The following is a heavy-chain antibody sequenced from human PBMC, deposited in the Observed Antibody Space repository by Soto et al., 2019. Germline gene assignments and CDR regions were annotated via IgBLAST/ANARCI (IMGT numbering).Heavy chain of an antibody. D-gene: IGHD4-17*01. Sequence: EVQLVESGGGLVQPGGSLRLSCAASGFTFSSYEMNWVRQAPGKGLEWVSYISSSSSSRNYADSVKGRFTISRDNAKNSLYLQMNSLRDEDTAVYYCARASTVTRNWFDLWGQGTLVTVSS. CDR3: ARASTVTRNWFDL. CDR1: GFTFSSYE. J-gene: IGHJ5*02. CDR2: ISSSSSSR. V-gene: IGHV3-48*03.